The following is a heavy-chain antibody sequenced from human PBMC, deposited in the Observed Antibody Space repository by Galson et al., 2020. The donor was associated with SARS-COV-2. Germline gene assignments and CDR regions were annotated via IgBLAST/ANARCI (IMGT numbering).Heavy chain of an antibody. V-gene: IGHV3-7*01. CDR1: GFTFSSYW. Sequence: TGGSLRLSCAASGFTFSSYWMSWVRQAPGKGLEWVANIKQDGSEKYYVDSVKGRFTISRDNAKNSLYLQMNSLRAEDTAVYYCARDRRRYSYGYGSSYFDYWGQGTLVTVSS. CDR2: IKQDGSEK. D-gene: IGHD5-18*01. CDR3: ARDRRRYSYGYGSSYFDY. J-gene: IGHJ4*02.